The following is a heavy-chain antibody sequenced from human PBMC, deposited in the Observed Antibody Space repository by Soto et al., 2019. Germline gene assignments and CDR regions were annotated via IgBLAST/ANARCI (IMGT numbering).Heavy chain of an antibody. J-gene: IGHJ6*03. CDR2: IYPGDSDT. CDR3: ARVVVSYYYYYMDV. CDR1: GYSFTSYW. V-gene: IGHV5-51*01. D-gene: IGHD2-15*01. Sequence: PGESLKISCKGSGYSFTSYWIGWVRQMPGKGLEWMGIIYPGDSDTRYSPSFQGQVTISVDTSKNQFSLKLSSVTAADTAVYYCARVVVSYYYYYMDVWGKGTTVTVSS.